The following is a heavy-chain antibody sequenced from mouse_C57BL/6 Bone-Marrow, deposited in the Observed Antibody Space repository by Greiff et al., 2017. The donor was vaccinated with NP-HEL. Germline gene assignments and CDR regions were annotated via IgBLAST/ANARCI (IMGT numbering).Heavy chain of an antibody. CDR2: IYPRSGNT. V-gene: IGHV1-81*01. Sequence: VHLVESGAELARPGASVKLSCKASGYTFTSYGISWVKQRTGQGLEWIGEIYPRSGNTYYNEKFKGKATLTADKSSSTAYMELRSLTSEDSAVYFCATGTGGLAMDYWGQGTSVTVSS. CDR1: GYTFTSYG. CDR3: ATGTGGLAMDY. J-gene: IGHJ4*01. D-gene: IGHD3-3*01.